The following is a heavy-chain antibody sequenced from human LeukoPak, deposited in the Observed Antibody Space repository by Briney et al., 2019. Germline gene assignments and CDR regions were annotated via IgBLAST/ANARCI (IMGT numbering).Heavy chain of an antibody. Sequence: TGGSLRLSCAASGFTFSGHGMHWVRQAPGKGLEWAAVIWNDGSKKYYADSVKGRFTISRDNSKNTLYLQMNSLRAEDTAVYYCARFTGDDDSGYYDYWGQGTLVTVSS. CDR2: IWNDGSKK. CDR3: ARFTGDDDSGYYDY. CDR1: GFTFSGHG. V-gene: IGHV3-33*01. D-gene: IGHD3-22*01. J-gene: IGHJ4*02.